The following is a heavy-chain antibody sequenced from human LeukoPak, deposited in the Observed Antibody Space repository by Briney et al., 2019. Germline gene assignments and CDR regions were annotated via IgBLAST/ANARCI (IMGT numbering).Heavy chain of an antibody. D-gene: IGHD6-13*01. CDR2: MNANRGNT. J-gene: IGHJ4*02. CDR3: ARGRSSSSWTLSRRLFAY. V-gene: IGHV1-8*03. CDR1: GYTFTTYD. Sequence: GASVKVSCKPAGYTFTTYDINWVRQATGQGLEWMGWMNANRGNTGYAQKFQGRVTTTRNTSISTAYTERSSLISEDTAVSYCARGRSSSSWTLSRRLFAYWGQGTLVTVSS.